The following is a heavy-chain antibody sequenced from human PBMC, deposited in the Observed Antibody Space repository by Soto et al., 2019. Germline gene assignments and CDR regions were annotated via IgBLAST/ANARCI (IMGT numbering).Heavy chain of an antibody. D-gene: IGHD3-22*01. CDR1: GGTFSNYG. V-gene: IGHV1-69*12. CDR3: ARGGSDYEGSGYYQGHV. CDR2: IVPIFGA. Sequence: QVQLVQSGAEVKKPGSSVKVSCKSSGGTFSNYGFSWVRQAPGQGLECRGVIVPIFGAEHPQKFQGRVTITADASTNTDIMELRGLRSEDTAVYYCARGGSDYEGSGYYQGHVWGQGTTVTVSS. J-gene: IGHJ6*02.